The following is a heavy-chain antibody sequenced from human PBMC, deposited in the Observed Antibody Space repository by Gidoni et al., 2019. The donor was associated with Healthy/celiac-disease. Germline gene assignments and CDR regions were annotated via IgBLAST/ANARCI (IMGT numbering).Heavy chain of an antibody. Sequence: QVQLVESGGGVVQPGRSLRLSCAASGFTFSSYGMHWVRQAPGKGLGWVAVISYDGSNKYYADSVKGRFTISRDNSKNTLYLQMNSLRAEDTAVYYCAKDPRYCSSTSCFYYYYYYMDVWGKGTTVTVSS. V-gene: IGHV3-30*18. D-gene: IGHD2-2*01. J-gene: IGHJ6*03. CDR2: ISYDGSNK. CDR3: AKDPRYCSSTSCFYYYYYYMDV. CDR1: GFTFSSYG.